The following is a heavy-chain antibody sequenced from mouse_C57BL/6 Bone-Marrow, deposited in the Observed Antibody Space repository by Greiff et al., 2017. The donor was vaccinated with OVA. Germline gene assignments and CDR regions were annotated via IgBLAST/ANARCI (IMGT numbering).Heavy chain of an antibody. CDR2: IYPRSGNT. J-gene: IGHJ4*01. Sequence: VKLVESGAELARPGASVKLSCKASGYTFTSYGISWVKQRTGQGLEWIGEIYPRSGNTYYNEKFKGKATLTADKSSSTAYMELRSLTSEDSAVYFCARSGYYDAMDYWGQGTSVTVSS. CDR3: ARSGYYDAMDY. V-gene: IGHV1-81*01. CDR1: GYTFTSYG. D-gene: IGHD3-1*01.